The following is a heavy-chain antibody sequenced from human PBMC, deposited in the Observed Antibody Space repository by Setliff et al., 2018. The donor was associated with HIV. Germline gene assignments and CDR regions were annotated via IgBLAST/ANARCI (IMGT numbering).Heavy chain of an antibody. CDR1: GGSIRGGSYY. V-gene: IGHV4-61*09. J-gene: IGHJ4*02. CDR3: VRDPGYSSGWSGTTFDY. D-gene: IGHD6-19*01. CDR2: ISSSGST. Sequence: PSETLSLTCTVSGGSIRGGSYYWNWIRQPVGEGLEWIGHISSSGSTNYNPSLKNRVSLSLDTSKNQFSLKLRSVFAADTAVYYCVRDPGYSSGWSGTTFDYWGLGTLVTVSS.